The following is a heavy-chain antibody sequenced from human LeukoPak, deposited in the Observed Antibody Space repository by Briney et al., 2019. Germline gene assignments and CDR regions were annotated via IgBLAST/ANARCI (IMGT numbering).Heavy chain of an antibody. CDR2: ISAYNGNT. Sequence: ASVKVSCKASGYTFTSYGISWVRQAPGQGLEWMGWISAYNGNTNYAQKLQGRVTMTTDTSTSTAYMELRSLRSDDTAVYYCAREKWFGELPPSNWFDPWGQGTLVTVSS. CDR3: AREKWFGELPPSNWFDP. D-gene: IGHD3-10*01. V-gene: IGHV1-18*01. CDR1: GYTFTSYG. J-gene: IGHJ5*02.